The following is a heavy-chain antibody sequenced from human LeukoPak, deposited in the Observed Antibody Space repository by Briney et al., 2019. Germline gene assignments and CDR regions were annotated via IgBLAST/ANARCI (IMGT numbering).Heavy chain of an antibody. Sequence: SETLSLTCTVSGGSISSSPYYWGWIRQPPGKGLEWIGSIYSSGSTYYNPSLKSRVTISVDTSKNQFSLKLSSVTAADTAVYYCARGLASSSGRGNAYDYWGQGTLVTVSS. CDR1: GGSISSSPYY. D-gene: IGHD6-19*01. CDR2: IYSSGST. J-gene: IGHJ4*02. V-gene: IGHV4-39*07. CDR3: ARGLASSSGRGNAYDY.